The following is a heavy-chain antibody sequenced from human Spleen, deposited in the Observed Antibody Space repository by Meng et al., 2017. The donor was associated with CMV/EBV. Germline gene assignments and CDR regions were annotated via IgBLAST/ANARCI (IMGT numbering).Heavy chain of an antibody. D-gene: IGHD2-2*01. CDR1: GYTLSHYW. V-gene: IGHV1-46*01. CDR3: ARSGSTNNQQPGYFDL. CDR2: INPSGGST. J-gene: IGHJ2*01. Sequence: GYTLSHYWMHWVRQARGQGLEWVGIINPSGGSTKYAQKCQGRVVLTRDTSTSTVYMDLSSLRSEDRAVYYCARSGSTNNQQPGYFDLWGRGTLVTVSS.